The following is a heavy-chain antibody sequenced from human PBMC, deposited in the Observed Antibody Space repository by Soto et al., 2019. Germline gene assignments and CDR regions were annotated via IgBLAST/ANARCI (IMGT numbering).Heavy chain of an antibody. CDR3: ARARITIFGVVITGEGYYYGMDV. J-gene: IGHJ6*02. Sequence: SETLSLTCAVYGGSFSGYYWSWIRRPPGKGLEWIGEINHSGSTNYNPSLKSRVTISVDTSKNQFSLKLSSVTAADTAVYYCARARITIFGVVITGEGYYYGMDVWGQGTTVTVSS. V-gene: IGHV4-34*01. CDR2: INHSGST. CDR1: GGSFSGYY. D-gene: IGHD3-3*01.